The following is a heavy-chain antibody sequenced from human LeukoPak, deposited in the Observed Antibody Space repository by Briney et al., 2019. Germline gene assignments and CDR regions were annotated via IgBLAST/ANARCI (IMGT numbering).Heavy chain of an antibody. D-gene: IGHD1-26*01. CDR2: IYHSGST. CDR1: GGSISSSNW. V-gene: IGHV4-4*02. J-gene: IGHJ3*02. Sequence: MASETLSLTCAVSGGSISSSNWWSWVRQPPGKGLEWIGEIYHSGSTNYNPSLKSRVTISVDKSKNQFSLKLSSVTAADTAVYYCASSGSYSPGDAFDIWGQGTMVTVSS. CDR3: ASSGSYSPGDAFDI.